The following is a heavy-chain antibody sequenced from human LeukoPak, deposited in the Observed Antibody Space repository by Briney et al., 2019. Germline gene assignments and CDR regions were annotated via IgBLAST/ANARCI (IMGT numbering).Heavy chain of an antibody. CDR3: ARLPVSGSYYTPLDY. Sequence: GGSLRLSCAASGFIFSSYSMNWVRQAPGKGLEWISYISETSATIYYADSVKGRFTISRDNAKNSLYLQMNSLRAEDTAVYYCARLPVSGSYYTPLDYWGQGTLVTVSS. J-gene: IGHJ4*02. V-gene: IGHV3-48*04. CDR2: ISETSATI. D-gene: IGHD3-10*01. CDR1: GFIFSSYS.